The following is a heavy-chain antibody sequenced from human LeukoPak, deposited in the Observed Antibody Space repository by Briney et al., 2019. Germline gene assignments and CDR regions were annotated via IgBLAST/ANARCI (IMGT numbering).Heavy chain of an antibody. D-gene: IGHD3-10*01. V-gene: IGHV3-20*04. Sequence: GGSLRLSCVTSGFTFDDYGMSWVRQAPGKGLEWVSCISWDGGNTGYADSLKGRFTISRDHAKNSLYLQIYNLRAEDTAFYFCARDRPSGFYFDSWGQGTLVIVSS. CDR3: ARDRPSGFYFDS. CDR2: ISWDGGNT. CDR1: GFTFDDYG. J-gene: IGHJ4*02.